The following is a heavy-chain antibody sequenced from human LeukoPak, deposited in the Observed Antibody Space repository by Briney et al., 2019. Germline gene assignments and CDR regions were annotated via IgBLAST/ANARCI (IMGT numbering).Heavy chain of an antibody. D-gene: IGHD5-18*01. Sequence: ASVKVSXKASGYTFTSYGISWVRQAPGQGLEWMGWISPYNGNTNSAQKLQGRVTMTTDTSTSTAYMELRSLRSDDTAVYYCARDRVDTAYGGSYYWGQGTLVTVSS. V-gene: IGHV1-18*01. CDR2: ISPYNGNT. J-gene: IGHJ4*02. CDR1: GYTFTSYG. CDR3: ARDRVDTAYGGSYY.